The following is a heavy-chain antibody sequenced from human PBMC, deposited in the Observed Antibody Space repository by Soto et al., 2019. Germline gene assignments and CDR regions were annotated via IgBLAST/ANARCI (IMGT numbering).Heavy chain of an antibody. V-gene: IGHV1-3*01. J-gene: IGHJ3*02. CDR2: INAGNGNT. Sequence: GPSVKGSCKASGYTFTSYAMHWVRQAPGQRLEWMGWINAGNGNTKYSQKFQGRVTITRDTSASTAYMELSSLRSEDTAVYYCAREIVATNTYYDYIWGSYRYNPSDAFDIWGQGTMVTVSS. D-gene: IGHD3-16*02. CDR3: AREIVATNTYYDYIWGSYRYNPSDAFDI. CDR1: GYTFTSYA.